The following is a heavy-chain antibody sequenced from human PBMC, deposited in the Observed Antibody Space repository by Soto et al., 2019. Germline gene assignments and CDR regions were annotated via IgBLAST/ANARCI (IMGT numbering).Heavy chain of an antibody. CDR3: ARDSGVAGPSGDLDY. V-gene: IGHV1-3*01. D-gene: IGHD2-21*02. CDR2: VNGGNGNT. Sequence: QVQLVQSGAEVKEPGASVKVSCRASGYTFTIHVMHWVRQAPGQRLEWLGWVNGGNGNTQYSQKFQDRVTITRDTSATTAYMELSRLRSEDKAVYYCARDSGVAGPSGDLDYRGQGTLVTVSS. CDR1: GYTFTIHV. J-gene: IGHJ4*02.